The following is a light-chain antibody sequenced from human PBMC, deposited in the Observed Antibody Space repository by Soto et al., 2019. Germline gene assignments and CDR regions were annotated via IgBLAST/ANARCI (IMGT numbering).Light chain of an antibody. Sequence: IQLTQSPSSLSSSVGDRVTITSRASQGITCYLAWYQQKPGKAPKLLIYDASNLETGVPSRFSGSGSGTDFTFTISSLQPEDIATYYCQQYDNLSLTFGGGTKVDIK. J-gene: IGKJ4*01. V-gene: IGKV1-33*01. CDR3: QQYDNLSLT. CDR1: QGITCY. CDR2: DAS.